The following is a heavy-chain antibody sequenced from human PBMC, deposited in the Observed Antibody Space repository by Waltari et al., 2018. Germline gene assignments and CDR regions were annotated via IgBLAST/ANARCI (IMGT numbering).Heavy chain of an antibody. CDR1: GGSFSGYS. D-gene: IGHD3-10*01. V-gene: IGHV4-34*01. J-gene: IGHJ6*02. CDR3: ARRGKGRITMVRGVYYHGMDV. CDR2: INHSGST. Sequence: QVQLQQWGAGLLKPSETLSLTCAVYGGSFSGYSWTWLRQPPGKGLEWMGDINHSGSTNSNPSLKGRVTISIDTSKNQVSLKLSSVTAADTAVYYCARRGKGRITMVRGVYYHGMDVWGQGTTVTVSS.